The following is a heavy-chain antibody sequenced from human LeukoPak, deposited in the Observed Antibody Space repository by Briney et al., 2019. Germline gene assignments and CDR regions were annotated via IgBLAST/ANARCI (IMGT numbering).Heavy chain of an antibody. CDR3: AKDGGSTSHFDY. V-gene: IGHV3-33*06. J-gene: IGHJ4*02. CDR2: IWYDGSNK. Sequence: GRSLRLSCAASGFTFSSYGMHWVRQAPGKGLEWVAVIWYDGSNKYYADSVKGQFTISRDNSKNTLYLQMNSLRAEDTAVYYCAKDGGSTSHFDYWGQGTLVTVSS. CDR1: GFTFSSYG. D-gene: IGHD2-2*01.